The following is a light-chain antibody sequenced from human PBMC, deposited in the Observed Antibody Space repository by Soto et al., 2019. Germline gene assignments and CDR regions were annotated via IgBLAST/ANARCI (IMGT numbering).Light chain of an antibody. CDR3: QQYGSSPPLT. Sequence: EIVLTQSPGTLSLSPGERATLSCRASQSVSSSYLAWYQQKPGQAPRLLIYGASSRAAGIPARFSGSGSGTDFTLTISRLEPEDFAVYSCQQYGSSPPLTFGGGTKVEIK. J-gene: IGKJ4*01. V-gene: IGKV3-20*01. CDR1: QSVSSSY. CDR2: GAS.